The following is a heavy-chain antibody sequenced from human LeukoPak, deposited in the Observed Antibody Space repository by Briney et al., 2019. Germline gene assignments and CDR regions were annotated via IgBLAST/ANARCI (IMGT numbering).Heavy chain of an antibody. CDR1: GFTFSSYS. J-gene: IGHJ6*02. Sequence: TGGSLRLSCAASGFTFSSYSMNWVRQAPVKGLEWVSSISSSSSYIYYADSVKGRFTITRDNAKNSLYLQMNSLRAEDTAVYYCARDCSSTSCPAFTLYYYYGMDVWGQGTTVTVSS. CDR2: ISSSSSYI. D-gene: IGHD2-2*01. V-gene: IGHV3-21*01. CDR3: ARDCSSTSCPAFTLYYYYGMDV.